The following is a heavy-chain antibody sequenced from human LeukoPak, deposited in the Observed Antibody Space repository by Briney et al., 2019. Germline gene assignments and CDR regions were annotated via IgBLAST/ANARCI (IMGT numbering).Heavy chain of an antibody. Sequence: GGSLRLSCAASGFTFDDYTMHWVRQAPGKGLEWVSLISWDGGSTYYADSVKGRFTISRDNSKNSLYLQMNSLRTGDTALYYCAKGGQWELGLDWGQGTLVTVSS. V-gene: IGHV3-43*01. CDR3: AKGGQWELGLD. CDR1: GFTFDDYT. J-gene: IGHJ4*02. CDR2: ISWDGGST. D-gene: IGHD1-26*01.